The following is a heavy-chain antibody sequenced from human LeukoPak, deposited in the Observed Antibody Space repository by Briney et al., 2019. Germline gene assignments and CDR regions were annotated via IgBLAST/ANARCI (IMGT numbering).Heavy chain of an antibody. D-gene: IGHD1-26*01. CDR2: ISGDGGST. J-gene: IGHJ3*02. V-gene: IGHV3-43*02. Sequence: GESLKISCAASGFTFDDYAMHWVRQAPGKGLEWVSLISGDGGSTYYADSVKGRFTISRDNSKNSLYLQMNSLRTEDTALYYCAKDIVRGTMLRGAFDIWGQGTTVTVSS. CDR3: AKDIVRGTMLRGAFDI. CDR1: GFTFDDYA.